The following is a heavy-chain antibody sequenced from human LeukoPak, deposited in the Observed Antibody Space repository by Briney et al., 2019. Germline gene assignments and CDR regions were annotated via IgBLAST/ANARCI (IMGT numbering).Heavy chain of an antibody. CDR1: GFNFSSHG. CDR3: ARHREDFRYYFDY. CDR2: IWYDGIGK. Sequence: GGSLRLSCGASGFNFSSHGMHWVRQAPGKGLEWVALIWYDGIGKYYPDSVKGRFTISRDNSKNTLYLQMDSLRAEDTAMYCCARHREDFRYYFDYWGQGTLVTVSS. J-gene: IGHJ4*02. V-gene: IGHV3-33*01. D-gene: IGHD5-24*01.